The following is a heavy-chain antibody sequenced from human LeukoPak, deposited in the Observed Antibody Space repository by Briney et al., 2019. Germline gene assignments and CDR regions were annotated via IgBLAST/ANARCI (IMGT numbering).Heavy chain of an antibody. D-gene: IGHD2-15*01. Sequence: SETLSLTCTVSGGSLSSYYWSWIRQPPGKGLEWIGYIYYRGSTDYNPSLKSRVTISVDTSKNQFSLKLSSETAADTAVYYCARVGCSGGSCPFDYWGQGTLVTVSS. CDR3: ARVGCSGGSCPFDY. V-gene: IGHV4-59*01. CDR2: IYYRGST. CDR1: GGSLSSYY. J-gene: IGHJ4*02.